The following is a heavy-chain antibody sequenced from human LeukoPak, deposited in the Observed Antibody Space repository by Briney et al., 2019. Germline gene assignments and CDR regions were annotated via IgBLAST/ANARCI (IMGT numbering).Heavy chain of an antibody. CDR1: GFTLNSDY. J-gene: IGHJ4*02. Sequence: GGSLTLSCAASGFTLNSDYMNWVRLAPGKGLEWASVIYTGGNKFYTDSVRGRFTISTDNSKNTVYLQMDSLRAEDTAVYYCARSIASGYSFDYWGQGTLVTVSS. D-gene: IGHD3-10*01. CDR2: IYTGGNK. V-gene: IGHV3-66*01. CDR3: ARSIASGYSFDY.